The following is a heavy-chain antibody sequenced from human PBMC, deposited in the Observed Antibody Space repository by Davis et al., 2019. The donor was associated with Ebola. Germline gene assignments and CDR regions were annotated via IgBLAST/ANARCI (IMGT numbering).Heavy chain of an antibody. CDR1: GGSFNDYY. Sequence: PSETLSLTCVVYGGSFNDYYWSWIRQPPGKGLEWIGEINHSGSTNYNPSFKSRVTISLDTSKNQFSLNMSSVTAADTAMYYCARMYSSSWHFDHWGQGTLVTVSS. CDR3: ARMYSSSWHFDH. V-gene: IGHV4-34*01. D-gene: IGHD6-13*01. CDR2: INHSGST. J-gene: IGHJ4*02.